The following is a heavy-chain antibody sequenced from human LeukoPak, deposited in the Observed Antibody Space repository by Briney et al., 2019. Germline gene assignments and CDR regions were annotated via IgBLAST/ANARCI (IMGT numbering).Heavy chain of an antibody. Sequence: ASVKVSCKASGYTFTSYYLYWVRQAPGQGLEWMGIINPSDGSTNYAQKFQGRVTMTTDTSTSTAYMELRSLRSDDTAVYYCARVRQWLVLDAFDIWGQGTMVTVSS. J-gene: IGHJ3*02. V-gene: IGHV1-46*01. D-gene: IGHD6-19*01. CDR3: ARVRQWLVLDAFDI. CDR1: GYTFTSYY. CDR2: INPSDGST.